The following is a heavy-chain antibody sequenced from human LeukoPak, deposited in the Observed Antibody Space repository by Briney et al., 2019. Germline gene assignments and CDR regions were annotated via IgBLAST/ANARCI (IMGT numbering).Heavy chain of an antibody. J-gene: IGHJ4*02. CDR3: ARLGIAARPFDY. Sequence: SETLSLTCAVSGYSISSGYYWGWIRQPPGKGLEWIGSIYRSGSTYYNPSLKSRVTISVDTSKNQFSLKLSSVTAADTAVYYCARLGIAARPFDYWGQGTLVTVSS. CDR1: GYSISSGYY. D-gene: IGHD6-6*01. V-gene: IGHV4-38-2*01. CDR2: IYRSGST.